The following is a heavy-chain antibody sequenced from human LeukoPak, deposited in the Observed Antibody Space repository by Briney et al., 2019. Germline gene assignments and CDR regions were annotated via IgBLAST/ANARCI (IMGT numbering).Heavy chain of an antibody. CDR1: GFTFSSYG. Sequence: GGSLRLSCAASGFTFSSYGMHWVRQAPGKGLEWVAVISYDGSNEYYADSVKGRFTISRDNSKNTLYLQMNSLRAEDTAVYYCAKRNDYVCIWGQGTLVTVSS. D-gene: IGHD3-16*01. J-gene: IGHJ4*02. CDR2: ISYDGSNE. V-gene: IGHV3-30*18. CDR3: AKRNDYVCI.